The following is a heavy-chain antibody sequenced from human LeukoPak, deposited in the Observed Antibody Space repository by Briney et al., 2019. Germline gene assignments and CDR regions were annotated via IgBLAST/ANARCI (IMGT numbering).Heavy chain of an antibody. CDR2: ISGSGGST. CDR1: GFTFSSYG. Sequence: GGSLRLSCAASGFTFSSYGMSWVRQAPGKGLEWVSAISGSGGSTYYADSVKGWFTISRDNAKNTLYLQMNSLRADDTAVYYCARSGRGGAFDIWGQGTMVTVSS. J-gene: IGHJ3*02. CDR3: ARSGRGGAFDI. V-gene: IGHV3-23*01. D-gene: IGHD1-26*01.